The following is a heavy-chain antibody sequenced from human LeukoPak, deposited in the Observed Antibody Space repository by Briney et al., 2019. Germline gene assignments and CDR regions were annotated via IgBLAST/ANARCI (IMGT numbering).Heavy chain of an antibody. D-gene: IGHD5-24*01. CDR3: AKSSDSYNYGLHY. CDR1: GFTLTSYG. CDR2: RWSDGTNQ. Sequence: PGGSLRLSCAASGFTLTSYGIHWVRQAPGKGLEWVAVRWSDGTNQYNKDSVKGRFTISGDNSKSTLYLQMNSLRAEDTAVYYCAKSSDSYNYGLHYWGQGTLVTVSS. V-gene: IGHV3-33*03. J-gene: IGHJ4*02.